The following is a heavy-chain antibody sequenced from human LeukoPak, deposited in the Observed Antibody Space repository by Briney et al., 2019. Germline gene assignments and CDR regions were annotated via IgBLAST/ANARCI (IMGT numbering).Heavy chain of an antibody. V-gene: IGHV1-2*02. CDR1: GYTFTGFY. Sequence: ASVKVSCKASGYTFTGFYMHWVRQAPGQGLEWMGWINPSSGGTIYPQSFQGRVTMTRDTSISTAYMELSSLRSEDTAVYYCARRGGTTVVTASYYYYGMDVWGQGTTVTVSS. CDR3: ARRGGTTVVTASYYYYGMDV. D-gene: IGHD4-23*01. J-gene: IGHJ6*02. CDR2: INPSSGGT.